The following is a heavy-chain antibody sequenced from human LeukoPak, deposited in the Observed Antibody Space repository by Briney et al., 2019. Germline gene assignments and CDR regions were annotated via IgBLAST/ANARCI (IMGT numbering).Heavy chain of an antibody. D-gene: IGHD3-10*01. V-gene: IGHV1-69*04. J-gene: IGHJ4*02. Sequence: SVKVSCKASGGTFSSYAISWVRQAPGQGLEWMGRIIPILGIANYAQKFQGRVTITADKSTSTAYMELSSLRSEDTAVYYCARGGGYGSGSYVDYWGQGTPVTVSS. CDR2: IIPILGIA. CDR3: ARGGGYGSGSYVDY. CDR1: GGTFSSYA.